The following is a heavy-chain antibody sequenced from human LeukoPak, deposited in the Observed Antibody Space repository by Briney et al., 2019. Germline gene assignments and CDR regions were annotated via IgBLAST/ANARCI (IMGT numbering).Heavy chain of an antibody. J-gene: IGHJ4*02. V-gene: IGHV4-4*02. CDR1: GRPISSSNW. CDR3: ARGSVSYFDY. Sequence: SETLSLTCSVSGRPISSSNWWSWVRQPPGKGVEWIGEIYHSGSTNYNPSLKSRVTISVDKSKNQFSLQLSSVTAADAAVYYCARGSVSYFDYWGQGTLVTVSS. CDR2: IYHSGST.